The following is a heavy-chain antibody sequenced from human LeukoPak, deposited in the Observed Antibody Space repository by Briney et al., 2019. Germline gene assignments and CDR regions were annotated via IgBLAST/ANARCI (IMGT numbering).Heavy chain of an antibody. CDR2: INPNSGGT. D-gene: IGHD4-23*01. V-gene: IGHV1-2*04. J-gene: IGHJ2*01. CDR3: AGRLRWYSAWYFDL. CDR1: GYTFTGYY. Sequence: ASVKVSCKASGYTFTGYYMHWVRQAPGQGLEWMGWINPNSGGTNYAQKFQGWVTMTRDTSISTAYMELSRLRSDDTAVYYCAGRLRWYSAWYFDLWGRGTLVTVSS.